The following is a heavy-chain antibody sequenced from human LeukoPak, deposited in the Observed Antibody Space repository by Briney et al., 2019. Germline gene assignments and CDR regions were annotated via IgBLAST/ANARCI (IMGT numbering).Heavy chain of an antibody. CDR2: IKQDGSEK. J-gene: IGHJ4*02. V-gene: IGHV3-7*01. CDR1: GGSISSSSYY. CDR3: ARGDLAYCGGDCYPADY. D-gene: IGHD2-21*02. Sequence: ETLSLTCTVSGGSISSSSYYWGWVRQPPGKGLEWVANIKQDGSEKYYVGSVKGRFTISRENAKNSLYLQMNSLRAEDTAVYYCARGDLAYCGGDCYPADYWGQGTLVTVSS.